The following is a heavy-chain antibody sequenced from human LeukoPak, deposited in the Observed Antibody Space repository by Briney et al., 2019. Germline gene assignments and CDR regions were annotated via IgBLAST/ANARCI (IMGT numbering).Heavy chain of an antibody. CDR2: IKQDGSEK. V-gene: IGHV3-7*01. Sequence: GGSLRLSCTASGFTFSSYWMSWVRQAPGKGLEWVANIKQDGSEKYYVDSVKGRFTISRDNAKNSLYLQMNSLRAEGTAVYYCARDDGAAAGLFDYWGQGTLVTVSS. D-gene: IGHD6-13*01. CDR3: ARDDGAAAGLFDY. CDR1: GFTFSSYW. J-gene: IGHJ4*02.